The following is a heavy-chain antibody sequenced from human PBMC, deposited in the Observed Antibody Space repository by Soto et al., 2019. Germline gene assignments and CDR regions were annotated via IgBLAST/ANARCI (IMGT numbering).Heavy chain of an antibody. CDR2: ISAYNGNT. D-gene: IGHD6-13*01. CDR1: GYTFTSYD. J-gene: IGHJ3*02. V-gene: IGHV1-18*01. CDR3: ARDMRIAAAGIPAVVAFDI. Sequence: ASVEVSCTASGYTFTSYDISWVRQAPGQRLEWMGWISAYNGNTTYAQKLQGRDTMNTDTSPSTAYMQLRSLRSDDTAVYYCARDMRIAAAGIPAVVAFDIWGQGTMVTX.